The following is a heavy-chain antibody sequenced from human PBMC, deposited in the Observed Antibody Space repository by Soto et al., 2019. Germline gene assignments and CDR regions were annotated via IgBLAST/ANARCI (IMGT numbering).Heavy chain of an antibody. J-gene: IGHJ6*02. Sequence: PGGSLRLSCAASGFTFSSHGMHWVRQAPGKGLEWVAVIWYDGSNKYYADSVKGRFTISRDNSKNTLYLQMNSLRAEDTAVYYCAREGGRASDPIYYYYYGMDVWGQGTTVTVSS. CDR3: AREGGRASDPIYYYYYGMDV. CDR1: GFTFSSHG. V-gene: IGHV3-33*01. CDR2: IWYDGSNK. D-gene: IGHD1-1*01.